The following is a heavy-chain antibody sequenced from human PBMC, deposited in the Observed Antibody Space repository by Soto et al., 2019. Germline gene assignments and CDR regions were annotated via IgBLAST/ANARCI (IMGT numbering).Heavy chain of an antibody. V-gene: IGHV1-69*06. CDR3: ARDGGRHSGGIDY. D-gene: IGHD1-26*01. CDR2: IIPIFGTA. CDR1: GGTFSSYS. Sequence: GASVKVSCKATGGTFSSYSINWVRQAPGQGLEWMGEIIPIFGTANYAQKFQGRVTITADKSTSTAYMELSSLRSEDTAVYYCARDGGRHSGGIDYWGQGTLVTVSS. J-gene: IGHJ4*02.